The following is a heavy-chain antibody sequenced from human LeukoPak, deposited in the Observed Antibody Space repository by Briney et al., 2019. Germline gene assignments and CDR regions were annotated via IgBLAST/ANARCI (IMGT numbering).Heavy chain of an antibody. CDR1: GFTFDDYA. CDR3: AKVRITGTTGLDY. D-gene: IGHD1-7*01. CDR2: ISWNSGSI. Sequence: GRSLRLSCAASGFTFDDYAMHWVRQAPGKGLEWVSGISWNSGSIGYADSVKGRFTISRDNAKNSLYLQMNSLRAEGTALYYCAKVRITGTTGLDYWGQGTLVTVSS. V-gene: IGHV3-9*01. J-gene: IGHJ4*02.